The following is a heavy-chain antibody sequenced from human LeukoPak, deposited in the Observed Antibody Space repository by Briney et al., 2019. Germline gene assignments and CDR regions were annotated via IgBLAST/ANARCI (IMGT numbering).Heavy chain of an antibody. V-gene: IGHV4-30-4*01. CDR1: GGSISSGDYY. CDR3: ARRPMVRGVIDY. Sequence: PSQTLSLTCTVSGGSISSGDYYWSWIRQPPGKGLEWIGEINHSGSTNYNPSLKSRVTISVDTSKNQFSLKLSSVTAADTAVYYCARRPMVRGVIDYWGQGTLVTVSS. CDR2: INHSGST. D-gene: IGHD3-10*01. J-gene: IGHJ4*02.